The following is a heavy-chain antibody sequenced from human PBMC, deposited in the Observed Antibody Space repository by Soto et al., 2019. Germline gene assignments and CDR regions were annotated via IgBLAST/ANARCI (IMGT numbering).Heavy chain of an antibody. CDR3: ATGDIVVVLAAIFY. Sequence: QVQLVESGGGVVQPGRSLRLSCAASGFTFSSYGMHWVRQAPGKGLEWVAVISYDGSNKYYADSVKGRFTISRDNSKNTLYLQMNSLRAEDTAVYYCATGDIVVVLAAIFYWGQGTLVTVSS. J-gene: IGHJ4*02. CDR2: ISYDGSNK. D-gene: IGHD2-2*01. CDR1: GFTFSSYG. V-gene: IGHV3-30*03.